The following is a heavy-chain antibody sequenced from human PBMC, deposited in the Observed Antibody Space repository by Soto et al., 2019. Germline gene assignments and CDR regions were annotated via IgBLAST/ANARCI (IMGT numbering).Heavy chain of an antibody. CDR3: AKDLVYGINFYYYGMDV. D-gene: IGHD1-20*01. J-gene: IGHJ6*02. CDR2: ISYDGSNK. Sequence: QVQLVESGGGVVEPGRSLGLSCAVSGFPFSVYGMHWARQAPGQGLEWGAVISYDGSNKYYADSVKGRFTISRDNSKNTLYLQMNSLRPDDTAVYYCAKDLVYGINFYYYGMDVWGQGTTVTVSS. CDR1: GFPFSVYG. V-gene: IGHV3-30*18.